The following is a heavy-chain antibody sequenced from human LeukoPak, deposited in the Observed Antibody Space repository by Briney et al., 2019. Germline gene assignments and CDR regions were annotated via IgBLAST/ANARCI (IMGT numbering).Heavy chain of an antibody. J-gene: IGHJ4*02. V-gene: IGHV3-23*01. Sequence: PGGSLRLSCAASGFTFSSCAMTWVRQAPGKGLEWVSSLSGSGASTFYADSVKGRFTISRDNSKNTLSLQVSSLRAEDTAVYFCAKYLGKYSYGYSGLDYWGQGTLVTVSS. CDR1: GFTFSSCA. CDR3: AKYLGKYSYGYSGLDY. D-gene: IGHD5-18*01. CDR2: LSGSGAST.